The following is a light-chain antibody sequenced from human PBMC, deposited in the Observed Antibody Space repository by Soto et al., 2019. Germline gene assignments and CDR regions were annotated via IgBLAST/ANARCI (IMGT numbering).Light chain of an antibody. V-gene: IGLV2-14*01. CDR3: SSYTGSSTFV. CDR2: DVN. CDR1: NNEVGGYDY. J-gene: IGLJ1*01. Sequence: QSALTQPASVSGSPGQSITISCTGTNNEVGGYDYVSRYQQLPGKAPKLLIYDVNNRPSGVSHRFSGSKSGNTASLAISGLQAEDEADYYCSSYTGSSTFVFGTGTKVTVL.